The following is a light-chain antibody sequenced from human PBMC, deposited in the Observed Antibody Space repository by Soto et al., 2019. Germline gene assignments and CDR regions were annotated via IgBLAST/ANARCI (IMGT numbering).Light chain of an antibody. CDR3: QQYTSFSWS. V-gene: IGKV1-5*01. CDR1: QSVFSW. CDR2: DAS. Sequence: IQMTRSPSTLSAPVGDRVTITCRASQSVFSWLAWYQQKPGQAPKLLIYDASTLEGGVPSRFSGSGSGTEFTLTIGGLQPDDFATYHCQQYTSFSWSFGQGTKVDIK. J-gene: IGKJ1*01.